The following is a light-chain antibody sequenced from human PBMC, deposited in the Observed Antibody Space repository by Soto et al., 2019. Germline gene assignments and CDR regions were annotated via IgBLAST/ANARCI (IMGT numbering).Light chain of an antibody. CDR3: QAWDDSSVV. J-gene: IGLJ2*01. Sequence: SYDLTQSPSVSVSPGQTATITCSGDELGDKYACWYQHKPGQSPVLVIYQGNKRPSGIPERFSGSNSGNTATLTISGTQAMDEADYYCQAWDDSSVVFGGGTKLTVL. CDR2: QGN. V-gene: IGLV3-1*01. CDR1: ELGDKY.